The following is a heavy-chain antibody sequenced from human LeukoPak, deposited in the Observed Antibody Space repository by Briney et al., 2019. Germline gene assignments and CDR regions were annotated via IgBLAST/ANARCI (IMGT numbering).Heavy chain of an antibody. Sequence: SETLSLTCTVSGYSITSGYYWGWIRQPPGQGLEWIGYIYYSGSTNYNPSLKSRVTISVDTSKNQFSLKLSSVTAADTAVYYCARRGGWFDPWGQGTLVTVSS. CDR1: GYSITSGYY. J-gene: IGHJ5*02. CDR3: ARRGGWFDP. V-gene: IGHV4-61*01. CDR2: IYYSGST.